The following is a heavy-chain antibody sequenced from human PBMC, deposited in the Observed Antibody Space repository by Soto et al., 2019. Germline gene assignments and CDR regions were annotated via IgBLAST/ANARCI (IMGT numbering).Heavy chain of an antibody. V-gene: IGHV3-21*01. J-gene: IGHJ5*02. Sequence: GGSLRLSCAASGFTFSSYSMNWVRQAPGKGLEWVSSISSSSSYIYYADSVKGRFTISRDNAKNSLYLQMNSLRAEDTAVYYCAREGVGYYDILTGSREAWFDPWGQGTLVTVSS. CDR1: GFTFSSYS. D-gene: IGHD3-9*01. CDR2: ISSSSSYI. CDR3: AREGVGYYDILTGSREAWFDP.